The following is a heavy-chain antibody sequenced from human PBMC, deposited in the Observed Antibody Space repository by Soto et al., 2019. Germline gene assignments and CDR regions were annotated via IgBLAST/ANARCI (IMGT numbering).Heavy chain of an antibody. D-gene: IGHD3-9*01. V-gene: IGHV3-7*03. CDR3: AREATVLRYFDWLLYGYNWFDP. J-gene: IGHJ5*02. CDR1: GFTFSSYW. Sequence: PGESLKISCAASGFTFSSYWMSWVRQAPGKGLEWVANIKQDGSEKYYVDSVKGRFTISRDNAKNSLYLQMNSLRAEDTAVYYCAREATVLRYFDWLLYGYNWFDPWGQGTLVTVSS. CDR2: IKQDGSEK.